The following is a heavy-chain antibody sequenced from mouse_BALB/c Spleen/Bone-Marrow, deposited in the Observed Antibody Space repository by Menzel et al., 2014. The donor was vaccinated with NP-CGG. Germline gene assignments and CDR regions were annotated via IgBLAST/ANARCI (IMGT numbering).Heavy chain of an antibody. CDR3: ARGEDYDDYYAMDY. CDR2: IWGDGST. D-gene: IGHD2-4*01. CDR1: GFSLTGYG. J-gene: IGHJ4*01. Sequence: VQLVESGPGLVAPSQSLSITCTVSGFSLTGYGVNWVRQPPGKGLEWLGMIWGDGSTDYNSALKSRLSISKDNSKSQVFLKMNSLQTDDTARYYCARGEDYDDYYAMDYWCQGTSVTVSS. V-gene: IGHV2-6-7*01.